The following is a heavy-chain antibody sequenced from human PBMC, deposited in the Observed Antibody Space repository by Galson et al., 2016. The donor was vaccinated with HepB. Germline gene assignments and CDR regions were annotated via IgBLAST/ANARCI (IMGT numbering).Heavy chain of an antibody. V-gene: IGHV3-30-3*01. J-gene: IGHJ3*02. D-gene: IGHD3-10*01. CDR2: ISYDGSNK. CDR1: GFTFRSYA. CDR3: ARTYGSGSYRRDAFDI. Sequence: SLRLSCAASGFTFRSYAMHWVRQAPGKGLEWVAVISYDGSNKYYADSVKGRFTISRDNSKNTLYLQMNSRRAEDTAVYYCARTYGSGSYRRDAFDIWGQGTMVTVSS.